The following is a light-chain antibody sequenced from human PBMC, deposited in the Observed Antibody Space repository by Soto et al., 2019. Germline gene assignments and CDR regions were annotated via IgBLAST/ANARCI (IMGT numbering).Light chain of an antibody. J-gene: IGLJ2*01. V-gene: IGLV2-23*02. Sequence: QSALTQPASVSGSPGQSITLSCTGTSSDVGTYNLVSWYQQHPGKAPKFMIYEVSKRPSGVSNRFSGSKSGNTASLTISGLQAEDEADYYCCSYAGSNYVVFGGGTKLTVL. CDR3: CSYAGSNYVV. CDR1: SSDVGTYNL. CDR2: EVS.